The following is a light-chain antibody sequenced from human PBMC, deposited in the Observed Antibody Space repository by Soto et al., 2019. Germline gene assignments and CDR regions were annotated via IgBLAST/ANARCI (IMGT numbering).Light chain of an antibody. V-gene: IGLV4-69*01. J-gene: IGLJ3*02. CDR1: SGHSSYA. CDR2: LNSDGSH. CDR3: QTWGTGIQV. Sequence: QLVLTQSPSASAYLGASVKLTCTLSSGHSSYAIAWHQQQPEKGPRYLMKLNSDGSHSKGDGIPDRFSGSSSGAVRYLTISSLQSEDEADYYCQTWGTGIQVFGGGTKLTVL.